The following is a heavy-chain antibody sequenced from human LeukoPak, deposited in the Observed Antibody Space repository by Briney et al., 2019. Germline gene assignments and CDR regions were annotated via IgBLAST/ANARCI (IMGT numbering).Heavy chain of an antibody. Sequence: PGGSLRLSCAASGISFSSCAMSWVRQAPGKGLEWVSAISGSGGSTYYADSVKGRFTISRDNSKNTLYLQMNSLRAEVTAVYHCAKGDDSSGYYPGGADYWGQGTLVTVSS. CDR1: GISFSSCA. J-gene: IGHJ4*02. CDR3: AKGDDSSGYYPGGADY. V-gene: IGHV3-23*01. CDR2: ISGSGGST. D-gene: IGHD3-22*01.